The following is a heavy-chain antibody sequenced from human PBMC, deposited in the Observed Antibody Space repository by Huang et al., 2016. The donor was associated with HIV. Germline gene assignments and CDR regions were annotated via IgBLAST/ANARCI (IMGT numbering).Heavy chain of an antibody. J-gene: IGHJ4*02. V-gene: IGHV1-18*04. D-gene: IGHD1-26*01. Sequence: VQLVQSGAEVKKPGASVKVSCKASGYTFTNYGISWVRQAPGQGLEWVGWISAYNVNTNYAQKFQGRVTMTTDTSTRTGYMERRSLRSNETAENYWARHSGSYYAAVVDNWGQGTLVTVSS. CDR2: ISAYNVNT. CDR1: GYTFTNYG. CDR3: ARHSGSYYAAVVDN.